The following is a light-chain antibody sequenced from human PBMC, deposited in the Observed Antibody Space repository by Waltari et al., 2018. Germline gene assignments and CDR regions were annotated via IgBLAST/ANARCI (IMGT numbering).Light chain of an antibody. V-gene: IGLV1-47*01. CDR3: ATWDDSLIAPV. J-gene: IGLJ2*01. Sequence: QSVLTQPPSASGTPGQRVIISCSGSNSNIGTNSIYWYQQLPGTAPKVLSYRTDQLPSGVPARFSGSKSGTSASLAISGLRSEDGADYYCATWDDSLIAPVFGGGTKLTVL. CDR1: NSNIGTNS. CDR2: RTD.